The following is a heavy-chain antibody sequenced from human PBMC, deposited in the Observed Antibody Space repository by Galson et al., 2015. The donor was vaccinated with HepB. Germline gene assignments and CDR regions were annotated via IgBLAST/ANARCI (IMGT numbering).Heavy chain of an antibody. Sequence: SLRLSCAASGFTFSSYAMHWVRQAPGKGLEWVAVISYDGSNKYYADSVKGRFTISRDNSKNTLYLQMNSLRAEDTAVYYCARVRYPVDYYYYGMDVWGQGTTVTVSS. V-gene: IGHV3-30-3*01. D-gene: IGHD3-9*01. CDR1: GFTFSSYA. J-gene: IGHJ6*02. CDR3: ARVRYPVDYYYYGMDV. CDR2: ISYDGSNK.